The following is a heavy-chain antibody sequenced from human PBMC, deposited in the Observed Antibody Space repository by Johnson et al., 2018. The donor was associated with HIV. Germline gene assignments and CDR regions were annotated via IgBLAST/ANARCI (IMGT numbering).Heavy chain of an antibody. CDR2: IYSGGST. CDR1: GFTVSSNY. J-gene: IGHJ3*02. Sequence: VQLVESGGGLIPPGGSLRLSCAASGFTVSSNYMSWVRQAPGTGLGGGSVIYSGGSTYYADSVKGRFDISKDNSKNTLYLHMNSLRAEDTAVYYCARAEAFDIWGQGTMVTVSS. D-gene: IGHD1-14*01. V-gene: IGHV3-53*01. CDR3: ARAEAFDI.